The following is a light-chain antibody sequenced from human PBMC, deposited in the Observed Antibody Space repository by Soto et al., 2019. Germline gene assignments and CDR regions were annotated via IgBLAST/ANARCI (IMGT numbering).Light chain of an antibody. CDR3: LQHNDYPRT. CDR1: QGINND. V-gene: IGKV1-17*01. J-gene: IGKJ4*01. CDR2: EAS. Sequence: DIQMTQSPSSLSASVGDRVTITCRASQGINNDLAWYQQRPGKAPQRLIYEASSLQSGVPPSFSGSGYGTDFTLTISSLQPEDFATYYCLQHNDYPRTFGGGTKVEIE.